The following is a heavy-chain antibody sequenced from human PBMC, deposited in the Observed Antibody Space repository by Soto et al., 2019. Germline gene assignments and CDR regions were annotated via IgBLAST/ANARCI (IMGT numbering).Heavy chain of an antibody. CDR1: GFTFSSYG. V-gene: IGHV3-30*18. D-gene: IGHD6-19*01. Sequence: GGSLRLSCAASGFTFSSYGMHWVRQAPGKGLEWVAVISYDGSNKYYADSVKGRFTISRDNSKNTLYLQMNSLRAEDTAVYYCAKDGSGWFGLDYWGQGTLVTVSS. CDR2: ISYDGSNK. J-gene: IGHJ4*02. CDR3: AKDGSGWFGLDY.